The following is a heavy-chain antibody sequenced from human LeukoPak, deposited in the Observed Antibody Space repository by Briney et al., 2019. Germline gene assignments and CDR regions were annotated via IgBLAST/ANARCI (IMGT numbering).Heavy chain of an antibody. Sequence: SETLSLTCAVYGGFFSGYYWSWIRQPPGKGLEWIGEINHSGSTNYNPSLKSRVTISVDTSKNQFSLKLSSVTAADTAVYYCARKDIVVVVATTSTSFDPWGQGTLVTVSS. CDR1: GGFFSGYY. D-gene: IGHD2-15*01. J-gene: IGHJ5*02. V-gene: IGHV4-34*01. CDR3: ARKDIVVVVATTSTSFDP. CDR2: INHSGST.